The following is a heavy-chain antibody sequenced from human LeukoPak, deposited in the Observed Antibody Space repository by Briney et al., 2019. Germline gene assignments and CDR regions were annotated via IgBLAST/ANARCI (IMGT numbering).Heavy chain of an antibody. J-gene: IGHJ4*02. V-gene: IGHV3-53*01. D-gene: IGHD6-19*01. CDR2: IYSGGST. Sequence: TGGSLRLSCAASGFTVSSYYLSWVRQAPGKGLEWVSVIYSGGSTYYADSVKGRFTISRDNSKNPLYLQMNSLRAEDTAVHYCARGMYSSGWYPFDYWGQGTLVTVSS. CDR3: ARGMYSSGWYPFDY. CDR1: GFTVSSYY.